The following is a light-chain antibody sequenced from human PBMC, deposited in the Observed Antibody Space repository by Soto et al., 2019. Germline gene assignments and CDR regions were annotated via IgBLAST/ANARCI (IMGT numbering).Light chain of an antibody. CDR3: AAWDDSLSGVV. Sequence: QSVLTQPPSASGTPGQRVTISCSGSSSNIGSNYVYWYQQLPGTAPKLLIYRNNQRPSGVPDRFSGSKSGTSASLAISGLRPEDEANYYCAAWDDSLSGVVFGGGTQVTVL. J-gene: IGLJ3*02. CDR1: SSNIGSNY. V-gene: IGLV1-47*01. CDR2: RNN.